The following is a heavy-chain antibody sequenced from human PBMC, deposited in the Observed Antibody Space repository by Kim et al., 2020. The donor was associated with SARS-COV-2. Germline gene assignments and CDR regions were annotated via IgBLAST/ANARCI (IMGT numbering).Heavy chain of an antibody. CDR1: GGSFSGYY. CDR3: ARNYGETEGWFDP. V-gene: IGHV4-34*01. J-gene: IGHJ5*02. D-gene: IGHD4-17*01. Sequence: SETLSLTCAVYGGSFSGYYWSWIRQPPGKGLEWIGEINHSGSTNYNPSLKSRVTISVDTSKNQFSLKLSSVTAADTAVYYCARNYGETEGWFDPWGQGTLVTVSS. CDR2: INHSGST.